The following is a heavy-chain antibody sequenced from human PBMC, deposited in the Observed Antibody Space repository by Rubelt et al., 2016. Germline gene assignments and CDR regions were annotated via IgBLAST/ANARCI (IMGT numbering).Heavy chain of an antibody. J-gene: IGHJ4*02. CDR3: ATLDIVVVVAATPPRDY. V-gene: IGHV1-46*01. D-gene: IGHD2-15*01. CDR2: INPSGGSA. Sequence: INPSGGSASYAQKFQGRVTMTRDTSTSTVYMELSSLRSEDTAVYYCATLDIVVVVAATPPRDYWGQGTRVTVSS.